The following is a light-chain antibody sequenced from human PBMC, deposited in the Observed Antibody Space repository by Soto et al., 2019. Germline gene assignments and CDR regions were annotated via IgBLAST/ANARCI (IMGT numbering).Light chain of an antibody. V-gene: IGKV3-20*01. J-gene: IGKJ1*01. CDR3: QEYGSSPAT. CDR1: QSVSSSY. CDR2: GAS. Sequence: EIVLTQSPGTLSLSPGERATLSCRASQSVSSSYLAWYQQKPGQAPRLLIYGASSRATGIPDGFSGSGSGTDFTLTISRLESEDFGVYYCQEYGSSPATFGQGTKVDIK.